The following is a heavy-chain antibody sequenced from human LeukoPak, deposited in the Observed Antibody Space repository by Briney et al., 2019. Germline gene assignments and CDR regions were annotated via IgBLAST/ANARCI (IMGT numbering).Heavy chain of an antibody. V-gene: IGHV3-23*01. D-gene: IGHD3-16*02. J-gene: IGHJ4*02. CDR1: GFTFSSYA. Sequence: PGGSLRLSCAASGFTFSSYAMSWVRQAPGKGLEWVSAISGSGGSTYYADSVKGRFTISRDNSKNTLYLQMNSLRAEDTAVYYCAKDFEQDYDYVWGSYPLDYWGQGTLVTVSS. CDR2: ISGSGGST. CDR3: AKDFEQDYDYVWGSYPLDY.